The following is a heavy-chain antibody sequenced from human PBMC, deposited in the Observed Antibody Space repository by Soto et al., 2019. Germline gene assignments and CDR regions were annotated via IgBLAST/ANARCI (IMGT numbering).Heavy chain of an antibody. CDR1: GFTFSSYA. D-gene: IGHD2-2*01. Sequence: EVQLLESGGGLVQPGGSLRLSCAASGFTFSSYAMSWVRQAPGKGLEWVSAISGSGGSTYYADSVKGRFTISRDNAKNSLDLQMNSRRAEDTAVYYCASGAGGSVVPGEHMYYYYGMDVWGQGTTVTVSS. CDR3: ASGAGGSVVPGEHMYYYYGMDV. J-gene: IGHJ6*02. V-gene: IGHV3-23*01. CDR2: ISGSGGST.